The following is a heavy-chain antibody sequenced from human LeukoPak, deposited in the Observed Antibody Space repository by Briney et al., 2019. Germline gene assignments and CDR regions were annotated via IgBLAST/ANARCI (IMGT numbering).Heavy chain of an antibody. V-gene: IGHV4-39*07. Sequence: PSQTLSLTCTVSGGSISSSSYYWGWIRQPPGKGLEWIGSIYYSGSTYYNPSLKSRVTISVDTSKNQFSLKLSSVTAADTAVYYCAREPMGEFDPWGQGTLVTVSS. CDR2: IYYSGST. CDR3: AREPMGEFDP. CDR1: GGSISSSSYY. J-gene: IGHJ5*02. D-gene: IGHD3-16*01.